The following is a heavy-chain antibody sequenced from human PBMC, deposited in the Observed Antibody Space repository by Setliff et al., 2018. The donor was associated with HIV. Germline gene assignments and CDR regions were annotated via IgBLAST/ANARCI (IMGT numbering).Heavy chain of an antibody. J-gene: IGHJ6*02. D-gene: IGHD3-10*01. CDR2: IIPIYGTP. V-gene: IGHV1-69*13. Sequence: GASVKVSCKASGGTFSSYSINWVRQAPGQGLEWMGGIIPIYGTPIYAQKFQGRVTITADESTSTAYMGLSSLGSEDTAVYYCARGDYGSGSYYPYYFYYGMDVWGQGTTVTVSS. CDR1: GGTFSSYS. CDR3: ARGDYGSGSYYPYYFYYGMDV.